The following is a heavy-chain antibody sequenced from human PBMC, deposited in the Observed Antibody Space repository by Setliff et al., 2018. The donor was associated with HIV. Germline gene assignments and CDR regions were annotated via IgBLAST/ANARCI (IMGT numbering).Heavy chain of an antibody. CDR1: GGTFSSYA. CDR2: IIPIFGTA. Sequence: AASVKVSCKASGGTFSSYAISWVRQAPGQGLEGMGGIIPIFGTANYAQKFQGRVTITADESTSTANMELSSLRSDDTAVYYCARGDYDYVWGSYRPLALDYWGQGTLVTVSS. V-gene: IGHV1-69*13. CDR3: ARGDYDYVWGSYRPLALDY. D-gene: IGHD3-16*02. J-gene: IGHJ4*02.